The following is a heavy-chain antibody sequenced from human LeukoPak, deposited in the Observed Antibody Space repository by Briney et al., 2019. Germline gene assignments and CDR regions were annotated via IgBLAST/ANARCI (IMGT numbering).Heavy chain of an antibody. CDR2: IHTSGST. Sequence: SETLSLTCTVSGGSISNYHWSWIRQPAGKGLEWIGQIHTSGSTNYNPPLKSRVTMSIDTPENQLSLTIRSVTAADTAVYYCARRDISSGWSFDYWGQGTLVTVFS. CDR1: GGSISNYH. CDR3: ARRDISSGWSFDY. D-gene: IGHD6-19*01. V-gene: IGHV4-4*07. J-gene: IGHJ4*02.